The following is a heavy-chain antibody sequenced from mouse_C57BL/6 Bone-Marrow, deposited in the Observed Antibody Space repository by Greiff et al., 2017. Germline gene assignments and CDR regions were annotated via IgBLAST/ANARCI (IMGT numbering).Heavy chain of an antibody. V-gene: IGHV1-82*01. CDR1: GYAFSSSW. Sequence: VQLQQSGPELVKPGASVKISCKASGYAFSSSWMNWVKQRPGKGLEWIGRIYPGDGDTNYNGKFKGKATLTADKSSSTAYMQLSSLTSEDSAVYFCERIGFYYGSSYWFAYWGQGTLVTVSA. D-gene: IGHD1-1*01. J-gene: IGHJ3*01. CDR2: IYPGDGDT. CDR3: ERIGFYYGSSYWFAY.